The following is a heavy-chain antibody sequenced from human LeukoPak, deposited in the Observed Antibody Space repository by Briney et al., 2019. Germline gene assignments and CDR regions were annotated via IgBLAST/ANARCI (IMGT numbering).Heavy chain of an antibody. CDR3: ARIYCGGGHCYLDS. D-gene: IGHD2-21*01. CDR1: GFTFGSYS. J-gene: IGHJ4*02. CDR2: IKQGGSEE. Sequence: GGSLRLSCATSGFTFGSYSMNWVRQAPGKGLERVANIKQGGSEEYYVDSVKGRFTISRDDAKNSLYLQMNSLRGEDTAVYYCARIYCGGGHCYLDSWGQGTLVTVSS. V-gene: IGHV3-7*01.